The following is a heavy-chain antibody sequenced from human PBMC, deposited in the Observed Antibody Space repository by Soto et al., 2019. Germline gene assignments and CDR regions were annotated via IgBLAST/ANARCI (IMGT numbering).Heavy chain of an antibody. CDR2: IYYSGST. J-gene: IGHJ6*02. CDR3: ARDLNSSGDERKYYYYYGMDV. D-gene: IGHD6-19*01. Sequence: SETLSLTCTVSGGSISSGGYYWSWIRQHPGKGLEWIGYIYYSGSTYYNPSLKSRVTISVDTSKNQFSLKLSSVTAADTAVYYCARDLNSSGDERKYYYYYGMDVWGQGTTVTVSS. V-gene: IGHV4-31*03. CDR1: GGSISSGGYY.